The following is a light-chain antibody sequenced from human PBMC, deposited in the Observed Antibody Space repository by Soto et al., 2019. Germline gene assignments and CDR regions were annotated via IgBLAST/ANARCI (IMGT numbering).Light chain of an antibody. CDR1: SGHSSYA. J-gene: IGLJ2*01. CDR3: QTWGTGMV. V-gene: IGLV4-69*01. Sequence: QSVLTQSPSASASLGASVKLTCTLSSGHSSYAIAWHQQQPEKGPRYLMKLNSDGSHSKGDGIPGRFSGSSSGAEHYLTISSLQSEDEADYYCQTWGTGMVFGGGTKLTVL. CDR2: LNSDGSH.